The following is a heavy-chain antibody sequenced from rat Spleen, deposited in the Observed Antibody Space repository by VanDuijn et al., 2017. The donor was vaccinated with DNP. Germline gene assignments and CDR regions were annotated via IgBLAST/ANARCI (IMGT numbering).Heavy chain of an antibody. V-gene: IGHV3-1*01. J-gene: IGHJ4*01. CDR3: AIGGGYYYNYAMDA. D-gene: IGHD1-12*02. CDR2: ISYSGST. CDR1: GFSITSHY. Sequence: EVQLQESGPGLVKPSQSLSLTCSVTGFSITSHYWGWIRKFPGNKMEWIGHISYSGSTHYNPSLKSRISITRDTSKNQFFLQLNSVTSEDTATYYCAIGGGYYYNYAMDAWGQGTSVTVSS.